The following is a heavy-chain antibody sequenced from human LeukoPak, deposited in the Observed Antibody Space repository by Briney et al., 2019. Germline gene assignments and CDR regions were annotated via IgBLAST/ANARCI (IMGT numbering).Heavy chain of an antibody. D-gene: IGHD6-19*01. CDR1: GFTFSDYY. CDR3: ARDAQWAFDF. J-gene: IGHJ3*01. V-gene: IGHV3-11*04. CDR2: IRSSTTTI. Sequence: PGGSLRLSCAASGFTFSDYYMSWIRQAPGKGLEWVSYIRSSTTTIYYADSVKGRFTISTDNAKNSLYLQMSSLRDEDTAVYYCARDAQWAFDFWGQGTMVTVSS.